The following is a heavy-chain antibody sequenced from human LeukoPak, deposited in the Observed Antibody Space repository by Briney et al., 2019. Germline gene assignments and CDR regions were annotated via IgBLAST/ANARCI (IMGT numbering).Heavy chain of an antibody. CDR3: AKDVERSSGWYGGGY. V-gene: IGHV3-23*01. J-gene: IGHJ4*02. CDR1: GFTFSSYA. Sequence: GALRLSCVVSGFTFSSYAMSWVRQAPGKGLEWVSGISGSAGSTYYADSVKGRFTISRDTSKNTLYLQMNSLRAEDTAVYYCAKDVERSSGWYGGGYWGQGTLVTVSS. D-gene: IGHD6-19*01. CDR2: ISGSAGST.